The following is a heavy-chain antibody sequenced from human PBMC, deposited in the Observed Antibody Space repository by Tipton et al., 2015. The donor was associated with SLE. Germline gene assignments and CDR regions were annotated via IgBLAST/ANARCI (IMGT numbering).Heavy chain of an antibody. V-gene: IGHV4-39*07. D-gene: IGHD6-13*01. CDR1: GDSISSSSYY. CDR2: IYYSGST. J-gene: IGHJ4*02. CDR3: ARDSSSWYNDYFDY. Sequence: TLSLTCTVSGDSISSSSYYWGWIRQPPGKGLEWIGSIYYSGSTYYNTSLKSRVTISVDTSKNQFSLKLSSVTAADTAVYYCARDSSSWYNDYFDYWGQGTLVTVSS.